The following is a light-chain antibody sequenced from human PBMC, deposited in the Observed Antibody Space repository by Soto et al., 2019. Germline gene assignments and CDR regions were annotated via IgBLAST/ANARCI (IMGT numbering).Light chain of an antibody. CDR2: GAS. J-gene: IGKJ2*03. V-gene: IGKV3-15*01. CDR1: QGLNRN. Sequence: ETVLTQSPATLSVSPGETATLSCTTSQGLNRNLAWYQQKLGQAPRVLIYGASTRAAGIPARFSGSGSGTEFILTISSLQSEDFATYYCQQTYSVPHSFGQGTKLEIK. CDR3: QQTYSVPHS.